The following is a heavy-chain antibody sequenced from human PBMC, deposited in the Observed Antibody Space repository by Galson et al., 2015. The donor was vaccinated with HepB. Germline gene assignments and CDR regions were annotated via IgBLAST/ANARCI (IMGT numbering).Heavy chain of an antibody. CDR1: GFTFDDYA. Sequence: SLRLSCAASGFTFDDYAMHWVRQAPGKGLEWVSGIHWNSGSIGYADSVKGRFTISRDNAKNSLYLQMNSLRAEDTALYYCAKDIAVEGEFDYWGQGTLVTVSS. CDR3: AKDIAVEGEFDY. D-gene: IGHD3-16*01. CDR2: IHWNSGSI. J-gene: IGHJ4*02. V-gene: IGHV3-9*01.